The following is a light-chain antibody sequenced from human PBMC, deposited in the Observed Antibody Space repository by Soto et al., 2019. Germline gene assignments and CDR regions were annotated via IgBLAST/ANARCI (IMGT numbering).Light chain of an antibody. CDR1: QTINAY. J-gene: IGKJ2*01. CDR2: AAS. V-gene: IGKV1-39*01. CDR3: QQSYSIRPYT. Sequence: DIQMTQSPSSLSASVVDRATITCRTSQTINAYLNWYQQKPGQAPKLLIYAASSLQSGIPSRFSGSGSGTDFTLTISSLQPEDFATYYCQQSYSIRPYTFGSGTTLEIK.